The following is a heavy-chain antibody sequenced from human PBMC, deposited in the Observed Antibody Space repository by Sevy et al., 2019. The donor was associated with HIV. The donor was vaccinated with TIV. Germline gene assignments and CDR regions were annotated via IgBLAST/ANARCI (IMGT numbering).Heavy chain of an antibody. Sequence: GGSLRLSCAASGFSITSYWMDWVRQGPGKGLEWVANIKSDGNEKYYVNSVKGRFTISRDNAMNAVFLQMDSLTVEDTGVYYCARDRDADYGGNPLDSLGQGTLVTVSS. CDR2: IKSDGNEK. D-gene: IGHD4-17*01. CDR3: ARDRDADYGGNPLDS. J-gene: IGHJ4*02. V-gene: IGHV3-7*01. CDR1: GFSITSYW.